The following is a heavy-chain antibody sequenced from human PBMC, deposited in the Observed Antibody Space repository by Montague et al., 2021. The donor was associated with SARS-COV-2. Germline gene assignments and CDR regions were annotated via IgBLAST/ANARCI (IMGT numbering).Heavy chain of an antibody. J-gene: IGHJ4*02. D-gene: IGHD3-22*01. CDR2: IYSSGST. CDR1: GASMSGSY. V-gene: IGHV4-59*01. CDR3: VREGRSSAYAMDY. Sequence: SETLSLTCTVSGASMSGSYWGWVRQPPGKGPEWFGNIYSSGSTHYNPSLKSRVTKSVVTSKSQFSLRLTSVAAADTAVYYCVREGRSSAYAMDYWGQGTLVTVSS.